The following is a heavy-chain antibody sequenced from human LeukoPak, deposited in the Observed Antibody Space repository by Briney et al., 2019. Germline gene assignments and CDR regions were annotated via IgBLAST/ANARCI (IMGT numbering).Heavy chain of an antibody. CDR3: ARDSSWYMVAFDI. J-gene: IGHJ3*02. Sequence: PGGSLRLSCVASGLPIADFAMHWVRQAPGKGLEWVSYISSSSSYTNYADSVKGRFTISRDNAKNSLYLQMNSLRAEDTAVYYCARDSSWYMVAFDIWGQGTMVTVSS. CDR2: ISSSSSYT. CDR1: GLPIADFA. V-gene: IGHV3-11*06. D-gene: IGHD6-13*01.